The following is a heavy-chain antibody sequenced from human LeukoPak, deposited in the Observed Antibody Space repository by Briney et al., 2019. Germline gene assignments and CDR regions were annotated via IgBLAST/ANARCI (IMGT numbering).Heavy chain of an antibody. Sequence: PGGSLRLSCAASGFTFSSYWMHWVRQAPGKGLVWVSRINSDGSITSFADSVKGRFTISRDNAKNSLYLQMNSLRAEDTAIYYCTRVGYIDEGIDYWGQGTLVTVSS. CDR3: TRVGYIDEGIDY. D-gene: IGHD5-24*01. J-gene: IGHJ4*02. CDR1: GFTFSSYW. CDR2: INSDGSIT. V-gene: IGHV3-74*01.